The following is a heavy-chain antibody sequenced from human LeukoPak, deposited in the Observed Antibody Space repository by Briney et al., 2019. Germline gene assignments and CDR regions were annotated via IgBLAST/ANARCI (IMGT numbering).Heavy chain of an antibody. CDR1: GFTFSSYW. Sequence: GSLRLSCAASGFTFSSYWMSWVRQAPGKGLEWIGYIYYTGNTNYNPSLKSRVTISVDTSKNQFSLKLSSVTAADTAVYYCARDRLQLQSWGQGTLVTVSS. J-gene: IGHJ5*02. CDR3: ARDRLQLQS. D-gene: IGHD1-1*01. V-gene: IGHV4-59*01. CDR2: IYYTGNT.